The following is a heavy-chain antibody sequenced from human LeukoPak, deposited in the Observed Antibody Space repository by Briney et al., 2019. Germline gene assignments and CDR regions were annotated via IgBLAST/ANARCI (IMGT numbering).Heavy chain of an antibody. CDR2: IYYSGST. Sequence: SETLSLTCTVSGGSISSYYWSWIRQPPGKGLEWIGYIYYSGSTNYNPSLKSRVTISVDTSKNQFSLKLSSVTAADTAVYYCARVNFDWSGYYGMDVWGQGTTVTVSS. D-gene: IGHD3-9*01. V-gene: IGHV4-59*08. J-gene: IGHJ6*02. CDR1: GGSISSYY. CDR3: ARVNFDWSGYYGMDV.